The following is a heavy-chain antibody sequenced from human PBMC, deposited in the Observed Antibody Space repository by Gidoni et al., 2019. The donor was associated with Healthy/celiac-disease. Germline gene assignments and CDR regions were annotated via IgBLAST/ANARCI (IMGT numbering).Heavy chain of an antibody. CDR3: AKGTHGYDYYYGMDV. J-gene: IGHJ6*02. V-gene: IGHV3-30*18. CDR2: ISYDGSNK. CDR1: GFTFSSYG. D-gene: IGHD1-1*01. Sequence: QVQLVESGGGVVQPGRSLRLSCAASGFTFSSYGMHWVRQAPGKGLEWVAVISYDGSNKYYADSVKGRFTISRDNSKNTLYLQMNSLRAEDTAVYYCAKGTHGYDYYYGMDVWGQGTTVTVSS.